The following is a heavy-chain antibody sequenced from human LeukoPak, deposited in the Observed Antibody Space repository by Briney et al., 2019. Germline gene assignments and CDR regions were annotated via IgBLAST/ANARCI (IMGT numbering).Heavy chain of an antibody. CDR1: AFTFGNYA. Sequence: PGGSLRLSCAASAFTFGNYAMNWVRQAPGKGLEWVSGLSGSGASTYYADSVKGRFTISRDTSNTTLYLQMNRLRAGDTAIYYCAKGSDRSGSYYLDYWGQGTLVTVS. D-gene: IGHD3-10*01. J-gene: IGHJ4*02. CDR2: LSGSGAST. V-gene: IGHV3-23*01. CDR3: AKGSDRSGSYYLDY.